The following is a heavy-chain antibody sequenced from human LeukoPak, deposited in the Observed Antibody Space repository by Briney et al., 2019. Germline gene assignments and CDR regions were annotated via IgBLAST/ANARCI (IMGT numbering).Heavy chain of an antibody. CDR2: IYPRGST. V-gene: IGHV4-30-2*01. D-gene: IGHD3-10*01. Sequence: SETLSLTCAVSGGSISSGSYSWSWIRQPPGKGLEWIGYIYPRGSTYYNPSLKSRVTISVDTSKNQFSLKLSSVTAADTAVYYCARDEGSMVRGVIMNWGQGTLVTVSS. CDR1: GGSISSGSYS. CDR3: ARDEGSMVRGVIMN. J-gene: IGHJ4*02.